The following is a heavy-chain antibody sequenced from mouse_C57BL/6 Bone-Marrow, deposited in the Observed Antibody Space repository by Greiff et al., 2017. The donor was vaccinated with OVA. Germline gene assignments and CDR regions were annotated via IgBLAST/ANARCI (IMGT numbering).Heavy chain of an antibody. CDR1: GFSLTSYG. CDR2: IWSGGST. V-gene: IGHV2-2*01. Sequence: VQLQQSGPGLVQPSQSLSITCTVSGFSLTSYGVHWVRQSPGQGLAWLGGIWSGGSTDYNAAFISRLSISKDNSKSQVFFKMNSLHADDTAIYYCARNPFYWYFDVWGTGTTVTVSS. CDR3: ARNPFYWYFDV. J-gene: IGHJ1*03.